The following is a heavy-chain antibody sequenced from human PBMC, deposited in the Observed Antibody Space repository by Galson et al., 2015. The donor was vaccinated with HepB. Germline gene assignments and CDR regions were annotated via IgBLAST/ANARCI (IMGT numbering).Heavy chain of an antibody. Sequence: SVKVSCKASGYTFTSYVINWVRQAPGQGLEWLGRISGYNGHTNYAQNLQNKVTMTTDTSTSTAYLELRRLKSDDTAIYYCARGGTGSGYWGQGTLVTVSS. CDR2: ISGYNGHT. D-gene: IGHD6-19*01. CDR1: GYTFTSYV. V-gene: IGHV1-18*04. CDR3: ARGGTGSGY. J-gene: IGHJ4*02.